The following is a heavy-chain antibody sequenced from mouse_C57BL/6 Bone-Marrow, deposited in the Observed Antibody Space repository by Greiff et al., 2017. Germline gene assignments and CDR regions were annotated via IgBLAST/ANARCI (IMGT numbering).Heavy chain of an antibody. V-gene: IGHV1-85*01. CDR3: ARLEFDGSSGDWYFDV. D-gene: IGHD1-1*01. Sequence: QVQLQQSGPELVKPGASVKLSCKASGYTFTSYDINWVKQRPGQGLEWIGWIYRRDGSTKYNEKFKGKATLTVDTSYSTAYMELHSLASEDSAVYFGARLEFDGSSGDWYFDVWGTGTTVTVSS. CDR2: IYRRDGST. CDR1: GYTFTSYD. J-gene: IGHJ1*03.